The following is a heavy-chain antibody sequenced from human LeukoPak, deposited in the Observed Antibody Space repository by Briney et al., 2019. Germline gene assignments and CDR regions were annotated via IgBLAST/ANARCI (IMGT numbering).Heavy chain of an antibody. CDR1: GGTFSSYA. D-gene: IGHD3-10*01. CDR3: ARRLPGYGSFYFDY. CDR2: IIPILGIA. Sequence: GASVKVSCKASGGTFSSYAISWVRQAPGQGLEWMGRIIPILGIANYAQKFQGRVTITADKSTSTAYMELSSLRSEDTAVYYCARRLPGYGSFYFDYWGQGTLVTVSS. V-gene: IGHV1-69*04. J-gene: IGHJ4*02.